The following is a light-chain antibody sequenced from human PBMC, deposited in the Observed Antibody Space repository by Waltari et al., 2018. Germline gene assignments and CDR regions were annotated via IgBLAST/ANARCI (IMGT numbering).Light chain of an antibody. J-gene: IGKJ3*01. CDR1: QSVLYRSNNKNF. CDR3: QQYYTTPPT. CDR2: WAS. Sequence: DIVMTQSPDSLAVSLGERATINCKSSQSVLYRSNNKNFLAWYQPRPGQSPKLLIYWASTRESGVPDRFSGSGSGTDFTLTISSLQAEDVAVYYCQQYYTTPPTFGPGTKVDIK. V-gene: IGKV4-1*01.